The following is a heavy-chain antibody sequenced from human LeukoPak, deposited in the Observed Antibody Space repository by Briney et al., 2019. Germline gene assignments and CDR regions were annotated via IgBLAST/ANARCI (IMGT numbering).Heavy chain of an antibody. CDR2: IWYDGTNK. CDR1: GFSFSSYG. V-gene: IGHV3-33*01. D-gene: IGHD2/OR15-2a*01. J-gene: IGHJ6*02. CDR3: ARVYSNSPEYGMDV. Sequence: PGGSLRLSCAASGFSFSSYGMHWVRQAAGEGLEWVAVIWYDGTNKYYADSVKGRFTISRDNSKNTLYLQMNSLRAEDTAVYYCARVYSNSPEYGMDVWGQGTRSPSP.